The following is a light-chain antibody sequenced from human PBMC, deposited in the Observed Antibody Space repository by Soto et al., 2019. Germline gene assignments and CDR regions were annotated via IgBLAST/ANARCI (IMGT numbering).Light chain of an antibody. J-gene: IGKJ1*01. Sequence: DIQITPSXSTLSLSXXXIXTVXXXASQPISSWLAWYQQKPGKAPKLLIYKASTLKSGVPSRFSGSGSGTEFTLTISSLQPDDFATYYCQHYNSYSEAFGQGTKVDIK. CDR3: QHYNSYSEA. CDR1: QPISSW. CDR2: KAS. V-gene: IGKV1-5*03.